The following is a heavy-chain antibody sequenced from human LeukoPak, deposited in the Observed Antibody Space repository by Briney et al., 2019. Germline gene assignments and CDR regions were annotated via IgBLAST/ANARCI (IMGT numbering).Heavy chain of an antibody. CDR2: IYYSGST. CDR1: DGSISSYY. D-gene: IGHD3-16*02. J-gene: IGHJ4*02. Sequence: SETLSLTCTVSDGSISSYYWSWIRQPPGKRLEWIGYIYYSGSTNYNPSLKSRVTISVDTSKNQFSLKLSSVTAADTAVYYCARGRDYVWGSYRYLFDYWGQGTLVTVSS. V-gene: IGHV4-59*01. CDR3: ARGRDYVWGSYRYLFDY.